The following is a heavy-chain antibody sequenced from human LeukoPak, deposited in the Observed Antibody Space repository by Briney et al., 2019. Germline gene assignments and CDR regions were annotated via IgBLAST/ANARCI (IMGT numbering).Heavy chain of an antibody. CDR3: ARDLFSCSSTSCYIY. CDR2: ISWNSGGT. CDR1: GFTFDDYA. Sequence: GGSLRLSCAASGFTFDDYAMHWVRQAPGKGLEWVSGISWNSGGTAYADSVKGRFTISRDNAENSLYLQMNSLRAEDTAVYYCARDLFSCSSTSCYIYWGQGTLVTVTS. J-gene: IGHJ4*02. V-gene: IGHV3-9*01. D-gene: IGHD2-2*02.